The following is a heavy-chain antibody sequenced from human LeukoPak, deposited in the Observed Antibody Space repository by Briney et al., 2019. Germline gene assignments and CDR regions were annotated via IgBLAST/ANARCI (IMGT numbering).Heavy chain of an antibody. J-gene: IGHJ4*02. D-gene: IGHD1-7*01. CDR2: ISNDGSNQ. CDR1: GFTLSSYG. V-gene: IGHV3-30*18. Sequence: GGSLRLSCAASGFTLSSYGMHWVRQAPGKGLEWVAVISNDGSNQNYADSVKGRFTISRDNSKNTVYLQMSTLRAEDTALYYCAKECSTGTTCYIIDYWGQGTLVTVSS. CDR3: AKECSTGTTCYIIDY.